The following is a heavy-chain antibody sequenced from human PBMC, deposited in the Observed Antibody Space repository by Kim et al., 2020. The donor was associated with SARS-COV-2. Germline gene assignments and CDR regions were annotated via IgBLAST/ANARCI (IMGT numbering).Heavy chain of an antibody. CDR3: ATTSMTTVTTPHI. D-gene: IGHD4-17*01. CDR1: GYTLTELS. Sequence: ASVKVSCKVSGYTLTELSIHWVRQAPGKGLEWMGGFDPEDGETIYAQKFQGRVTMTEDTSTDTAYMELSSLRSEDTAVYYCATTSMTTVTTPHIWGQGTLVTVSS. V-gene: IGHV1-24*01. CDR2: FDPEDGET. J-gene: IGHJ4*02.